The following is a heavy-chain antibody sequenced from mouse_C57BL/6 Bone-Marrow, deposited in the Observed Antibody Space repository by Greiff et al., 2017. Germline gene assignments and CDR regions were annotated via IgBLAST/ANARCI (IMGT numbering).Heavy chain of an antibody. CDR1: GFNIKDDY. V-gene: IGHV14-4*01. Sequence: VQLQQSGAELVRPGASVKLSCTASGFNIKDDYMPWVKQRPEQGLEWIGWIDPGNGDTEYASKFQGQATITADTSSSTAYLQLSSLTSEDTAVXYCTTGGYWGQGTLVTVSA. CDR3: TTGGY. J-gene: IGHJ3*02. CDR2: IDPGNGDT.